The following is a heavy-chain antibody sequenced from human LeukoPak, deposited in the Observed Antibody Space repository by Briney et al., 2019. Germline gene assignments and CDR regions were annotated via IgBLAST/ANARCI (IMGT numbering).Heavy chain of an antibody. CDR3: ARDLTIFGVGISHYNGMDV. V-gene: IGHV3-30-3*01. CDR2: TSYDGNNK. D-gene: IGHD3-3*01. J-gene: IGHJ6*02. Sequence: PGGSLRLSCAASGFTFSNYAMNWVRQAPGKGLEWVAVTSYDGNNKYYADSVKGRFTISRDNSKNTFYLQMNSLKTEDTAMYYCARDLTIFGVGISHYNGMDVWGQGTTVTVSS. CDR1: GFTFSNYA.